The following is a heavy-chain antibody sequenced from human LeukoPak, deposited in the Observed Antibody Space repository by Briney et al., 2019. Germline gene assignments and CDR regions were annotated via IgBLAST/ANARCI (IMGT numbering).Heavy chain of an antibody. CDR3: ARLGGNSVLRAFDI. V-gene: IGHV1-69*05. J-gene: IGHJ3*02. CDR1: GGTFSSYA. D-gene: IGHD4-23*01. Sequence: ASVKVSCKASGGTFSSYAISWVRQAPGQGLEWMGGIIPIFGTANYAQKLQGRVTMTTDTSTSTAYMELRSLRSDDTAVYYCARLGGNSVLRAFDIWGQGTMVTVSS. CDR2: IIPIFGTA.